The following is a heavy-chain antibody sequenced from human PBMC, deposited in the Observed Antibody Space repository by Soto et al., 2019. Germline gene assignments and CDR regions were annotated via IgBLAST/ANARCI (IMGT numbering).Heavy chain of an antibody. CDR3: ANYNGGPTPMYYFDY. J-gene: IGHJ4*02. V-gene: IGHV3-23*01. D-gene: IGHD3-16*01. CDR1: GFIFSSYA. CDR2: ISGSGAST. Sequence: PGGSLRLSCAASGFIFSSYAMSWVRQAPGKGLEWVSAISGSGASTYYADSVKGRFTISRDNSKNTLYLQMNSLRAEDTALYYCANYNGGPTPMYYFDYWGQGTLVTVSS.